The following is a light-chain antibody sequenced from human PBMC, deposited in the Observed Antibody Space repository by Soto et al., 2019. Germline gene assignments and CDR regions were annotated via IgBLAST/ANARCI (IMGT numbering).Light chain of an antibody. CDR2: DAS. J-gene: IGKJ1*01. Sequence: EIQLTQSPSTLSASVGDRVTLSWRASQSISSRLAWYQQKPGKAPKLLIYDASSLESGVPSRFSGSGSGTEFTLTISSLQPDDFETDDCQQCNSYTWTFGQGTKVDIK. V-gene: IGKV1-5*01. CDR3: QQCNSYTWT. CDR1: QSISSR.